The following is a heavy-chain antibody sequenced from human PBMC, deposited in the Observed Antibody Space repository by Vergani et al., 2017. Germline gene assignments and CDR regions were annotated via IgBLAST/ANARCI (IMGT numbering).Heavy chain of an antibody. CDR1: GFTFNQYG. D-gene: IGHD1-14*01. CDR2: KWYDGNNK. V-gene: IGHV3-33*01. Sequence: QVQLVESGGGVVQPGRSLILSCAASGFTFNQYGMHWVRQAPGKGLEWVAVKWYDGNNKQYADSVKGRFTISRDNSKSTMYLQMNSLRDEDTGVYYCARDLRLLYNRFDPWGQGTLVTVSS. J-gene: IGHJ5*02. CDR3: ARDLRLLYNRFDP.